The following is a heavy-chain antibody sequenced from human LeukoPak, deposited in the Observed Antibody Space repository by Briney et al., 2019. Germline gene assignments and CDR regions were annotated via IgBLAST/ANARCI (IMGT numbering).Heavy chain of an antibody. CDR3: ARDSDYYYGMDV. Sequence: GASVNVSCKASGYTLTGYYMHWVRQAPGQGLEWMGWINPNSGGTNYAQKLQGRVTMTTDTSTSTAYMELRSLRSDDTAVYYCARDSDYYYGMDVWGQGTTVTVSS. CDR2: INPNSGGT. CDR1: GYTLTGYY. J-gene: IGHJ6*02. V-gene: IGHV1-2*02.